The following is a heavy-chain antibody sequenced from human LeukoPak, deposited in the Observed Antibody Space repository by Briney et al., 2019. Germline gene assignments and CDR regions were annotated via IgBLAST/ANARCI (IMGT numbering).Heavy chain of an antibody. CDR3: AKAGFEYSSSFGDGYYYYYMDV. D-gene: IGHD6-6*01. CDR1: GFTFDDFG. J-gene: IGHJ6*03. Sequence: PGGSLRLSCAASGFTFDDFGMSWVRQAPGKGLEWGSAISGSGGSTYYADSVKGPFTISRDNSKNTLYLQMNSLRAEDTAVYYCAKAGFEYSSSFGDGYYYYYMDVWGKGTTVTVSS. CDR2: ISGSGGST. V-gene: IGHV3-23*01.